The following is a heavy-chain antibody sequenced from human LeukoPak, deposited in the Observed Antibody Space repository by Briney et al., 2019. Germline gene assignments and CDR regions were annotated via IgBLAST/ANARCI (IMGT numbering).Heavy chain of an antibody. CDR2: IIPIFGTA. Sequence: ASVKVSCEASGGTFSSYAISWVRQAPGHGLEWLGGIIPIFGTANYAQKFQGRVTITADESTSTAYMELSSLRSEDTAVYYCAREVTPYYWGQGTLVTVSA. J-gene: IGHJ4*02. V-gene: IGHV1-69*13. CDR1: GGTFSSYA. CDR3: AREVTPYY. D-gene: IGHD4-23*01.